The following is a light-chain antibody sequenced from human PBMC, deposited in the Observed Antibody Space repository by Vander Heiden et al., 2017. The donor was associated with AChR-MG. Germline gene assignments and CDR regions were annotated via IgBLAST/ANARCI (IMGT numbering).Light chain of an antibody. V-gene: IGLV3-21*02. CDR1: NIARKS. J-gene: IGLJ2*01. CDR2: DDS. CDR3: QVWDTISDHPV. Sequence: SYVLTQPPSASVAPGPTARITCGGNNIARKSVHWYQQKPGQAPVLVVFDDSGRPSGIPERFSGSNSGNTATLTISRVEAGDEADYYCQVWDTISDHPVFGGGTKLTDL.